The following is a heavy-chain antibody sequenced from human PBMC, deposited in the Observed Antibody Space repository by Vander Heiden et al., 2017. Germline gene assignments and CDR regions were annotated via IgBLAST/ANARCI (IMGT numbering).Heavy chain of an antibody. D-gene: IGHD1-1*01. Sequence: QVQLVQSGAEVKKPGASVKVSCKASGYTFTSYYMHWGRQAPGQGLEWMGIINPSGGSTSYAQKFQGRVTMTRDTPTSTVYMELSSLRSEDTAVYYCARWANWIDTSFDYWGKGTLVTVSS. J-gene: IGHJ4*02. CDR1: GYTFTSYY. CDR3: ARWANWIDTSFDY. V-gene: IGHV1-46*01. CDR2: INPSGGST.